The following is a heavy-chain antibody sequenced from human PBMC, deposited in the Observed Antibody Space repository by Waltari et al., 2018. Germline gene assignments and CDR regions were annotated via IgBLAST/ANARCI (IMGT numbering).Heavy chain of an antibody. D-gene: IGHD6-19*01. Sequence: QLQLQESGPGLVKPSETLSLTCTVSGGSISSSSYYWGWIRQPPGKGLEWIGSIYYSGSTYYNPSLKSRVTISVDKSKNQFSLKLSSVTAADTAVYYCARRTAQRSIAVAGTPTKYYFDYWGQGTLVTVSS. V-gene: IGHV4-39*07. J-gene: IGHJ4*02. CDR2: IYYSGST. CDR3: ARRTAQRSIAVAGTPTKYYFDY. CDR1: GGSISSSSYY.